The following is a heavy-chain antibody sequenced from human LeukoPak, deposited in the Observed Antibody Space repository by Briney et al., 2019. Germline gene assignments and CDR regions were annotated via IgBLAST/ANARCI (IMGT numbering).Heavy chain of an antibody. CDR1: GGSITNTNY. CDR3: AREGGPYRPLDY. Sequence: SETLSLTCGVSGGSITNTNYWSWVRQPPGRGLEWMGEVNLQGSTNYNPSLMGRAAIAVDTSENHISLQFTSVTVADTAVYYCAREGGPYRPLDYSGQGTLVTVSS. V-gene: IGHV4-4*02. J-gene: IGHJ4*02. CDR2: VNLQGST.